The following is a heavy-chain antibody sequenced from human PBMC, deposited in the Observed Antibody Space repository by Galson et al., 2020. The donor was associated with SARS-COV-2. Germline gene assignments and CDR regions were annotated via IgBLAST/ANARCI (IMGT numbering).Heavy chain of an antibody. Sequence: SCAASGFTFDDYAMHWVRQAPGKGLEWVSGISWNSGSIGYADSVKGRFTISRDNAKNSLYLQMNSLRAEDTALYYCAKVGDFTGYGGTFDYWGQGTLVTVSS. J-gene: IGHJ4*02. CDR3: AKVGDFTGYGGTFDY. CDR1: GFTFDDYA. D-gene: IGHD1-26*01. CDR2: ISWNSGSI. V-gene: IGHV3-9*01.